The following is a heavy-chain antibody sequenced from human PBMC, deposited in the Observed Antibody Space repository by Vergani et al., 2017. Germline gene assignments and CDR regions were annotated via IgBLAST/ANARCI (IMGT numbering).Heavy chain of an antibody. V-gene: IGHV3-30*03. CDR2: ISKDGTHD. CDR1: GFGFNNFA. Sequence: QVRLVESGGGVVQPGRSLTLTCSASGFGFNNFALHWVRQAPGKGLEWVATISKDGTHDYYEPSVRGRFAVARDYFKNTMYLQMDRLTTDDTAVYFCARDGNAIFISSIDYYHLLYYWGQGILVTVSS. D-gene: IGHD3-22*01. J-gene: IGHJ4*02. CDR3: ARDGNAIFISSIDYYHLLYY.